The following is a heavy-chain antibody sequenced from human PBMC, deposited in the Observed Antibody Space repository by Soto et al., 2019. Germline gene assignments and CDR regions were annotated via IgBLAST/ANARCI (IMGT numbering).Heavy chain of an antibody. V-gene: IGHV3-30-3*01. CDR3: ARDSDSGYDSGGPLDY. D-gene: IGHD5-12*01. CDR2: ISYDGSNK. CDR1: GFTFSLYA. Sequence: ESVGGVVQPGRSLRLSCAASGFTFSLYAMHWVRQAPGTGLEWVAVISYDGSNKYYADSVKGRFTISRDNSRNTLYLQMNSLRAEDTAVYYCARDSDSGYDSGGPLDYWGQGTLVTVSS. J-gene: IGHJ4*02.